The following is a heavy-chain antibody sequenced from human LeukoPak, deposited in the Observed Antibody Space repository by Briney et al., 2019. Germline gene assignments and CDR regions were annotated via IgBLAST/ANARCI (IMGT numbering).Heavy chain of an antibody. Sequence: SETLSLTCTVSGGSISSSSYYWGWIRQPPGKGLEWIGNIYYSGRTYYNPSLKSRVTISVDTSKNQFSLKLSSVTATDTAVYYCARGRRDGYRLYYMDVWGKGPRSPSP. CDR3: ARGRRDGYRLYYMDV. CDR2: IYYSGRT. V-gene: IGHV4-39*01. J-gene: IGHJ6*03. D-gene: IGHD5-24*01. CDR1: GGSISSSSYY.